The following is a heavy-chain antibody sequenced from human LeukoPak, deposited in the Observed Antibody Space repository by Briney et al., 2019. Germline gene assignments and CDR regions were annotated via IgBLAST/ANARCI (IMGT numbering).Heavy chain of an antibody. CDR3: ARGWSYYYGSGSYYD. J-gene: IGHJ4*02. Sequence: SETLSLTCAVYGGSFSGYYWSWIRQPPGKGLEWIGEINHSGSTKYNPSLKSRVTISVDTSKNQFSLKLSSVTAADTAVYYCARGWSYYYGSGSYYDWGQGTLVTVSS. CDR2: INHSGST. D-gene: IGHD3-10*01. CDR1: GGSFSGYY. V-gene: IGHV4-34*01.